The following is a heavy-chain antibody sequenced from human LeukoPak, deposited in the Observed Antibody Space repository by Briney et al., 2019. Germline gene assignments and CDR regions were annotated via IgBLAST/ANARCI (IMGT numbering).Heavy chain of an antibody. CDR1: VFTFTSYS. J-gene: IGHJ1*01. CDR3: ARETYYYDSGGYYPYFQH. Sequence: PGGSLRLSCAASVFTFTSYSMNWVRQAPGKGLEWVSSISSSSTYIYYADSVKGRFTISRDNAKNSLYLQMNSLRAEDTAVYYCARETYYYDSGGYYPYFQHWGQGTLVTVSS. V-gene: IGHV3-21*01. CDR2: ISSSSTYI. D-gene: IGHD3-22*01.